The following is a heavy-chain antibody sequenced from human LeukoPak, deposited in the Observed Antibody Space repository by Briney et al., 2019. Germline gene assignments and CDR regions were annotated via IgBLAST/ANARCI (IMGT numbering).Heavy chain of an antibody. CDR3: AKRITMVRGVIMLRETNWFDP. D-gene: IGHD3-10*01. J-gene: IGHJ5*02. CDR2: IYHSGST. CDR1: GYPISSGYY. V-gene: IGHV4-38-2*02. Sequence: SETLSLTCTVSGYPISSGYYWGWIRQPPGKGLEWIGSIYHSGSTNYNPSLKSRVTISVDTSKNQFSLKLSSVTAADTAVYYCAKRITMVRGVIMLRETNWFDPWGQGTLVTVSS.